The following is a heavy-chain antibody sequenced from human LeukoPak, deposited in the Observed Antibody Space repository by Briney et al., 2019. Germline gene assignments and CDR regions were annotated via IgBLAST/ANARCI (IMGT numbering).Heavy chain of an antibody. V-gene: IGHV3-7*01. CDR1: GFTFSTSW. J-gene: IGHJ3*02. CDR2: INEDGGVK. D-gene: IGHD5-18*01. Sequence: GGSLRLSCAASGFTFSTSWMTWVRQAPGKELEWVGNINEDGGVKNYVDSLKGRFTTSRDNARNSLYLQMHSLRADDTAVYYCARDSGYNAFDIWGQGTMVTVSS. CDR3: ARDSGYNAFDI.